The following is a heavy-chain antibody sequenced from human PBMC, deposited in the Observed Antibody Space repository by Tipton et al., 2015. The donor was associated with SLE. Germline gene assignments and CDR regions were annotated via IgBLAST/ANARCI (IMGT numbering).Heavy chain of an antibody. CDR2: IYSGGST. J-gene: IGHJ4*02. V-gene: IGHV3-66*02. CDR3: ARSYYYGSGSSDY. CDR1: GFTVSSNY. Sequence: GSLRLSCAASGFTVSSNYMSWVRQAPGKGLEWVSVIYSGGSTYYADSVKGRFTISRDNAKNSLYLQMNSLRAEDTAVYYCARSYYYGSGSSDYWGQGTLVTVSS. D-gene: IGHD3-10*01.